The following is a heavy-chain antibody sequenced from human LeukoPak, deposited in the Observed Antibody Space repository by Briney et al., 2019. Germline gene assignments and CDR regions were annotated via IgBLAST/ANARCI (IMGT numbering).Heavy chain of an antibody. Sequence: SETLSLTCAVYGGSFSGYYWSWIRQPPGKGLEWIGEINHSGSTNYNPSLKSRVTISVDTSKNQFSLKLSSVTAADTAVYYCARQGVDSSGYCNWFDPWGQGTLVTVSS. CDR1: GGSFSGYY. D-gene: IGHD3-22*01. CDR3: ARQGVDSSGYCNWFDP. V-gene: IGHV4-34*01. CDR2: INHSGST. J-gene: IGHJ5*02.